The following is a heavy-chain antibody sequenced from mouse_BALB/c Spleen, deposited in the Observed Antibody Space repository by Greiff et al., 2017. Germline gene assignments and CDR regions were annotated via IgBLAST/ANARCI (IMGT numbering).Heavy chain of an antibody. CDR1: GFTFSSYG. Sequence: EVHLVESGGDLVKPGGSLKLSCAASGFTFSSYGMSWVRQTPDKRLEWVATISSGGSYTYYPDSVKGRFTISRDNAKNTLYLQMSSLKSEDTAMYYCAREVRRAMDYWGQGTSVTVSS. J-gene: IGHJ4*01. V-gene: IGHV5-6*01. CDR2: ISSGGSYT. CDR3: AREVRRAMDY. D-gene: IGHD2-14*01.